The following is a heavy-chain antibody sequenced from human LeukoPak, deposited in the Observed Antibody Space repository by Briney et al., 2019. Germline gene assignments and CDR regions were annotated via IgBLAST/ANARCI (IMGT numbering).Heavy chain of an antibody. J-gene: IGHJ4*02. D-gene: IGHD3-3*01. Sequence: GESLKISCQGSGNTFTTYWIGWVRQMPGKGLEWMGIIHPGDSDIRYSPSFKGQVTISADKSISTAYLQWSNLKASDTAMYYCARQITISHFDYWGQGTLVTVSS. CDR3: ARQITISHFDY. V-gene: IGHV5-51*01. CDR2: IHPGDSDI. CDR1: GNTFTTYW.